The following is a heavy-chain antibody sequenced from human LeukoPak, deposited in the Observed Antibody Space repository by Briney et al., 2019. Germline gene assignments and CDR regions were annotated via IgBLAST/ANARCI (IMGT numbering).Heavy chain of an antibody. D-gene: IGHD3-10*01. Sequence: GASVKLSCKAAGYTFTSYYIHWVRQAPGQGLEWMGIINLSGGSTSYAKKFQGRVTMTRDMSTSTVYMELSSLRSEDTAVYYCARDSITVRGATDYWGQGTLVTTSS. J-gene: IGHJ4*02. CDR1: GYTFTSYY. V-gene: IGHV1-46*01. CDR2: INLSGGST. CDR3: ARDSITVRGATDY.